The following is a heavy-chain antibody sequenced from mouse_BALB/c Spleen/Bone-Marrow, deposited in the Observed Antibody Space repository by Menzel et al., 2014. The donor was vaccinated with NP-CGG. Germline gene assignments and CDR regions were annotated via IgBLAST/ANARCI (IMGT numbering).Heavy chain of an antibody. CDR2: INGNGGST. CDR3: VRGNYGNYVDYFDF. CDR1: GFTFSNYG. J-gene: IGHJ2*01. D-gene: IGHD2-1*01. Sequence: EVKLEESGGGLVQPGGSLKLSCAASGFTFSNYGMSWVRQTPDKRLELVATINGNGGSTYYPDSVKGRFTISRDTAKNTLHLQMSSLKSEETAMYYCVRGNYGNYVDYFDFWGQGTTLTVSS. V-gene: IGHV5-6-3*01.